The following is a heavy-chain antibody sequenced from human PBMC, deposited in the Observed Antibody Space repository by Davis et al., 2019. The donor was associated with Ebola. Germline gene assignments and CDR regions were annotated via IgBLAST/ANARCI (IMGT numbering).Heavy chain of an antibody. Sequence: ASVKVSCKASGYTFTSYGISWVRQATGQGLEWMGWMNPNSGNTGYAQKFQGRVTITRNTSISTAYMELSSLRSEDTAVYYCARATTRYSSSSLGYWGQGTLVTVSS. J-gene: IGHJ4*02. CDR3: ARATTRYSSSSLGY. D-gene: IGHD6-6*01. CDR2: MNPNSGNT. V-gene: IGHV1-8*03. CDR1: GYTFTSYG.